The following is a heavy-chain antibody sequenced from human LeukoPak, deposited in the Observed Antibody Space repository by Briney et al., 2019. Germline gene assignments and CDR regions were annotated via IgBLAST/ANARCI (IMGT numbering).Heavy chain of an antibody. CDR2: ISNNGGYT. J-gene: IGHJ6*02. CDR1: GFTFSSSA. CDR3: AREGAGLYYYGMDV. V-gene: IGHV3-23*01. D-gene: IGHD4/OR15-4a*01. Sequence: GGSLRLSCAASGFTFSSSAMSWVRQAPGKGLEWVSAISNNGGYTYYADSVQGRFTISRDNAKNSLYLQMNSLRAEDTAVYYCAREGAGLYYYGMDVWGQGTTVTVSS.